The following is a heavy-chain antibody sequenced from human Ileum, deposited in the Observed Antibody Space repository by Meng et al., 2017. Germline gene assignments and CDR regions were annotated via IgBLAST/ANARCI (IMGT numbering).Heavy chain of an antibody. D-gene: IGHD2-15*01. Sequence: VQLQESGPGLVEPSGNLSLTCTFSGGSISSSFYWSWVRQSPGKGLEWIGQIYLAGSPNYNPSLESRVTISVDKSKNQFSLRLTSVTAADTAIFYCVRHGGKYFDSWGQGTLVTVSS. J-gene: IGHJ4*02. V-gene: IGHV4-4*02. CDR2: IYLAGSP. CDR3: VRHGGKYFDS. CDR1: GGSISSSFY.